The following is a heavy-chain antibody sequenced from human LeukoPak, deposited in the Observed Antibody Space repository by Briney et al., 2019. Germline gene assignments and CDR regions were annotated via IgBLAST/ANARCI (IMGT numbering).Heavy chain of an antibody. CDR2: ISSSSSYI. J-gene: IGHJ4*02. V-gene: IGHV3-21*04. CDR1: GFTFSSYS. D-gene: IGHD2-15*01. Sequence: KPGGSLRLSCAASGFTFSSYSMNWVRQAPGKGLEWVSSISSSSSYIYYADSVKGRFTISRDNSNNTLYLQMNSLRAEDTAVYYCAKDPFCGGGSCYGADYWGQGTLVTVSS. CDR3: AKDPFCGGGSCYGADY.